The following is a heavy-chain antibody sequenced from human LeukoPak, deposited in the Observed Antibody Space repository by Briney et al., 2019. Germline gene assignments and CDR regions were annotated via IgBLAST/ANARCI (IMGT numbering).Heavy chain of an antibody. V-gene: IGHV3-7*01. Sequence: GGSLRLSCAASGFTFSSYWMSWVRQAPGKGLEWVANIKQDGSEKYYVDSVKGRFTISRDNAKNSLYLQMNSLRAEDTAVYYCARWINWGEGYYYYYMDVWGKGTTVTVSS. CDR2: IKQDGSEK. D-gene: IGHD7-27*01. CDR3: ARWINWGEGYYYYYMDV. CDR1: GFTFSSYW. J-gene: IGHJ6*03.